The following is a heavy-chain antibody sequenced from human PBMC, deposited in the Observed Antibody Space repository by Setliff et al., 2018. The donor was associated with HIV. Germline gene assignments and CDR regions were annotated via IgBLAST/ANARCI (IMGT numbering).Heavy chain of an antibody. CDR3: ARDNHGFPVD. V-gene: IGHV4-4*07. Sequence: SETLSLTCTVSGGSIRDTNYYWTWVRQPAGKGLEWIGRIFGSGVTNYNTSLESRLTMSLDTSRNHLSLRLRSVTAADTAIYYCARDNHGFPVDWGQGTLVTVSS. J-gene: IGHJ4*02. D-gene: IGHD5-12*01. CDR2: IFGSGVT. CDR1: GGSIRDTNYY.